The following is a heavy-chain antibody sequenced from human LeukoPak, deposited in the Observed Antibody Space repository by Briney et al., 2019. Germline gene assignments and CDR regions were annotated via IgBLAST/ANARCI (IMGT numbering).Heavy chain of an antibody. D-gene: IGHD2-21*02. Sequence: ASVKVSCKASGYTFTGYYMHWVRQAPGQGLEWMGWINPNSGGTNYAQKFQGRVTMTRDTSISTAYMELSRLRSDDTAVYYCARNVNCGGHCYSFFDYWGQGTLVTVSS. V-gene: IGHV1-2*02. J-gene: IGHJ4*02. CDR1: GYTFTGYY. CDR3: ARNVNCGGHCYSFFDY. CDR2: INPNSGGT.